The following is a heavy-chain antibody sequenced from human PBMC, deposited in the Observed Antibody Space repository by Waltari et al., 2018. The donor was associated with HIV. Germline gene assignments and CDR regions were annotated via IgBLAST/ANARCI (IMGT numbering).Heavy chain of an antibody. V-gene: IGHV3-21*01. CDR2: ISSSSSYI. D-gene: IGHD6-13*01. J-gene: IGHJ4*02. Sequence: EVQLVESGGGLVKPGGSLRLSCAASGFIFSSYSMNWVRQAPGKGLEWVSSISSSSSYIYYADSVKGRFTISRDNAKNSLYLQMNSLRAEDTAVYYCARSGQQLVLHYFDYWGQGTLVTVSS. CDR3: ARSGQQLVLHYFDY. CDR1: GFIFSSYS.